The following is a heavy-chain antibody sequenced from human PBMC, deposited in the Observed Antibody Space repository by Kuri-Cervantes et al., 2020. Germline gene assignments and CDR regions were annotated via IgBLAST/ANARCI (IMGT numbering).Heavy chain of an antibody. CDR2: INPESTGT. J-gene: IGHJ4*02. Sequence: ASVKVSCKASGYSFTDYYIHWVRQAPGQGLEWMGWINPESTGTNYAETFQGRVTMTTDTSTSTAYMELRSLRSDDTAVYYCARVGYYDSSGYYFVTVVSPFDYWGQGNLVTVSS. V-gene: IGHV1-2*02. CDR3: ARVGYYDSSGYYFVTVVSPFDY. D-gene: IGHD3-22*01. CDR1: GYSFTDYY.